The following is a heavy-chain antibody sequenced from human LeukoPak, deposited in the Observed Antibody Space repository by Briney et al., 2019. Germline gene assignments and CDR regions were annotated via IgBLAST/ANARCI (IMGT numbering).Heavy chain of an antibody. CDR1: GASISIISYY. D-gene: IGHD3-3*01. J-gene: IGHJ6*03. CDR3: ARDTLEWLLYVPGGENYMDV. Sequence: SETLSLTCTVSGASISIISYYWGWIRQPPGKGLEWIGSIYYSGNTYYNPSLKSRVTISVDTSKNQFSLKLSSVTAADTAVYYCARDTLEWLLYVPGGENYMDVWGKGTTVTVSS. V-gene: IGHV4-39*02. CDR2: IYYSGNT.